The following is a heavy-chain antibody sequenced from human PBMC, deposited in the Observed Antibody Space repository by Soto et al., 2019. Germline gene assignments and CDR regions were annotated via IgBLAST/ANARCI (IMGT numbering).Heavy chain of an antibody. CDR2: IFYIGST. J-gene: IGHJ6*03. D-gene: IGHD2-2*01. CDR3: ARRLLGYCSSTSCPLDYYYYMDV. V-gene: IGHV4-39*01. CDR1: GGSISSSSYY. Sequence: SETLSLTCTVSGGSISSSSYYWGWIRQPPGKGLEWIGIIFYIGSTYYNPSLKSRVTISVDTSKNHFSLKLSFVTAADTAVYYCARRLLGYCSSTSCPLDYYYYMDVWGKGTTVTVSS.